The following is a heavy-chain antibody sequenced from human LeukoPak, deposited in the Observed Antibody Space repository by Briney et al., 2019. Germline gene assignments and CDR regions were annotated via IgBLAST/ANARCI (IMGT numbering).Heavy chain of an antibody. J-gene: IGHJ5*02. V-gene: IGHV1-18*01. CDR1: GYTFTDHG. CDR3: ARRHYDSRGYYYEGGGWFDP. D-gene: IGHD3-22*01. Sequence: ASVKVSCKASGYTFTDHGINWVRQAPGQGLEWMGWISSHNGNRNYAQRFQGRITMTTDTSTSTAYMELRSLRSDDTAVYYCARRHYDSRGYYYEGGGWFDPWGQGTLITVSS. CDR2: ISSHNGNR.